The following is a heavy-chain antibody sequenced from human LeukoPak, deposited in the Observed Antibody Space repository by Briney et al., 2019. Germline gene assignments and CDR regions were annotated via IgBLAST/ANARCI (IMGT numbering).Heavy chain of an antibody. J-gene: IGHJ4*02. CDR2: ISNDALRT. CDR1: GFTFSTYA. CDR3: VKDRGAIMGDY. Sequence: GGSLRLSCAAPGFTFSTYAMSWVRQVPGKGLEWVSTISNDALRTYYADYVEGRFTISRDNYKNMADLQMNSLRAEDTAVYFCVKDRGAIMGDYWGQGTLVTVSS. D-gene: IGHD3-16*01. V-gene: IGHV3-23*01.